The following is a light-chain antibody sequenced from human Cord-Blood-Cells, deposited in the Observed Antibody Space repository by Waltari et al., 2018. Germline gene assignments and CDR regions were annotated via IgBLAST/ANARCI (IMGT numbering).Light chain of an antibody. J-gene: IGLJ1*01. CDR2: EVS. CDR3: SSYTSSSTYV. CDR1: SSDVGGYNY. V-gene: IGLV2-14*01. Sequence: QSALTQPASVSGSPGQSITISCTGTSSDVGGYNYVSWYQQHPGKAAKLMIYEVSQRPSGVSNRFSGTKSGNTASLTISGLQAEDEADYYCSSYTSSSTYVFGTGTKVTVL.